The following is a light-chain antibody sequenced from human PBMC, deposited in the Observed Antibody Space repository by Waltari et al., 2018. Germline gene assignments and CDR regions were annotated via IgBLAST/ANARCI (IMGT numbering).Light chain of an antibody. V-gene: IGLV2-23*02. Sequence: QSALTQPASVSGSPGQSITISCTGTSSDVGSYNLLSWYQQHPGKAPKLMLYELTQRPAGGAIRFSASRSGNTACLTISGLQAEDEADYYCCSYAGSGTLVLGGGTKLTVL. J-gene: IGLJ2*01. CDR3: CSYAGSGTLV. CDR2: ELT. CDR1: SSDVGSYNL.